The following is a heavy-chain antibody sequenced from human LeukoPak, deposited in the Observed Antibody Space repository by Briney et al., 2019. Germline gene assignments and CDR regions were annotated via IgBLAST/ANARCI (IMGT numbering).Heavy chain of an antibody. J-gene: IGHJ4*02. CDR3: ARGISSGPLPGDY. Sequence: SETLSLTCTVSGGSISSYYWSWIRQPPGKGLEWIGYIYYSGSTNYNPSLKSRVTISVDTSKNQFSLKLSSVTAADTAVYYCARGISSGPLPGDYWGQGTLVTASS. CDR1: GGSISSYY. D-gene: IGHD6-25*01. CDR2: IYYSGST. V-gene: IGHV4-59*01.